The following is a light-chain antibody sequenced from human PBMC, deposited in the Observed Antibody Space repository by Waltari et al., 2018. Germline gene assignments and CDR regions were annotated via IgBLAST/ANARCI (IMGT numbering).Light chain of an antibody. CDR3: CSYAGSYWI. V-gene: IGLV2-11*01. J-gene: IGLJ3*02. Sequence: WYQKFPGKAPKVMIYDGNKRPSGVPDRFSGSRSGNTASLTISGLQAEDEADYYCCSYAGSYWIFGEGTKLTVL. CDR2: DGN.